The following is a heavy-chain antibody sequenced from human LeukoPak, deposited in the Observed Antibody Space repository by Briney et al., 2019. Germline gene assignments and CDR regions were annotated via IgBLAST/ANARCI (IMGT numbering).Heavy chain of an antibody. CDR3: ASAEGDS. J-gene: IGHJ5*01. Sequence: GGSLRLPCAASAFTFSNFAMTWVRQAPGKGLEWVSAISADGADTYYADSVKGRFTISRDNSKNTLYLQMFSLRAEDTAVYFCASAEGDSWGQGTLVTVSS. V-gene: IGHV3-23*01. CDR2: ISADGADT. CDR1: AFTFSNFA.